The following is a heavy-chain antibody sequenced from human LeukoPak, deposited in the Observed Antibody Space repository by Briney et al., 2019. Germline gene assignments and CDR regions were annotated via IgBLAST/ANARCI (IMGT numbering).Heavy chain of an antibody. V-gene: IGHV3-74*01. CDR3: ARAPSAAREVY. D-gene: IGHD6-6*01. J-gene: IGHJ4*02. Sequence: GGSLRLSCAASGFTFSSYWMHWVRQAPGKGLVWVSRINSDGSSTSYADSVKGRFTISRDNAKNTLYLQMNSLRAEDTAVYYCARAPSAAREVYWGQGTLVTVSS. CDR1: GFTFSSYW. CDR2: INSDGSST.